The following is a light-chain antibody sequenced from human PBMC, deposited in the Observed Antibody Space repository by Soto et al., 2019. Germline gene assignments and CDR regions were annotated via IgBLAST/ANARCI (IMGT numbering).Light chain of an antibody. Sequence: QSVLTQPASVSGSPGQSITISCTGTSSDVGSYNLVSWYQQHPGKAPKLMIYEVSKRPSGVSNRFSGSKSGNTASLTISGLQAEDEADYYCCSYAGSSTVVFGGGTKVTAL. J-gene: IGLJ2*01. CDR1: SSDVGSYNL. CDR2: EVS. V-gene: IGLV2-23*02. CDR3: CSYAGSSTVV.